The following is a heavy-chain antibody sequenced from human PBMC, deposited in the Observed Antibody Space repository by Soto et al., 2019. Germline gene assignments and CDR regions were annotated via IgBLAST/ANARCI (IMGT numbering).Heavy chain of an antibody. J-gene: IGHJ6*02. V-gene: IGHV3-23*01. CDR1: GFTFSSYA. D-gene: IGHD3-3*01. Sequence: PGGSLRLSCAASGFTFSSYAMSWVRQAPGKGLEWVSAISGSGGSTYYADSAKGRFTISRDNSKNTLYLQMNSLRAEDTAVYYCAKGSLITIFGVVIYYYGMDVWGQGTTVTVSS. CDR2: ISGSGGST. CDR3: AKGSLITIFGVVIYYYGMDV.